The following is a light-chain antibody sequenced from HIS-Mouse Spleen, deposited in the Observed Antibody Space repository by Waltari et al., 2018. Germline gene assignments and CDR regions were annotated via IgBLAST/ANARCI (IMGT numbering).Light chain of an antibody. J-gene: IGLJ1*01. CDR1: SSDVGGYNY. CDR2: EVS. V-gene: IGLV2-14*01. CDR3: SSYTSSSTLV. Sequence: QSALTQPASVSGSPGQSITISCTGTSSDVGGYNYVPWYQQYPGKAPKRMIYEVSNRPSGVSNRFSGSKSGNTASLTISGLQAEDEADYYCSSYTSSSTLVFGTGTKVTVL.